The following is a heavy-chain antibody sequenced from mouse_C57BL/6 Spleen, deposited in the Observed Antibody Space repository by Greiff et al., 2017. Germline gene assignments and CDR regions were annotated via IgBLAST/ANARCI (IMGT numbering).Heavy chain of an antibody. CDR1: GYTFTDYN. CDR3: VYVSSPSWFAY. Sequence: EVQLQQSGPELVKPGASVKMSCKASGYTFTDYNMHWVKQSHGKSLEWIGYINPNNGGTSYNQKFKGKATLTVNKSSSTAYMELRSLTSEDSAVYYCVYVSSPSWFAYWGQGTLVTVSA. V-gene: IGHV1-22*01. D-gene: IGHD1-1*01. J-gene: IGHJ3*01. CDR2: INPNNGGT.